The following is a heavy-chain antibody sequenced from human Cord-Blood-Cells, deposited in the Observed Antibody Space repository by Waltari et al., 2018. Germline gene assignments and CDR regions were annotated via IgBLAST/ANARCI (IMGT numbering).Heavy chain of an antibody. CDR1: GFTFSNAW. D-gene: IGHD2-15*01. Sequence: EVQLVESGGGLVKPGGSLRLSCAASGFTFSNAWMSWVRQAPGKGLEWVGHIKRKTDGGTTDYAAPVKGRFTRSRDDSKNTLYLQMNSLKTEDTAVYYCTTDCSGGSCYHFDYWGQGTLVTVSS. V-gene: IGHV3-15*01. CDR2: IKRKTDGGTT. CDR3: TTDCSGGSCYHFDY. J-gene: IGHJ4*02.